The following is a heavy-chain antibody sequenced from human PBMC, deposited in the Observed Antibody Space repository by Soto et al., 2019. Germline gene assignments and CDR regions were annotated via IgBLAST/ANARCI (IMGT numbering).Heavy chain of an antibody. V-gene: IGHV4-34*01. J-gene: IGHJ5*02. CDR3: ASGRPNWFDP. Sequence: TSETLCLTCAVDGGSFSGYCWSWIRQPPGKGLEWIGEINHSGSTNYNPSLKSRVTISVDTSKNQFSLKLSSVTAADTAVYYCASGRPNWFDPWGQGTLVTVSS. CDR2: INHSGST. CDR1: GGSFSGYC.